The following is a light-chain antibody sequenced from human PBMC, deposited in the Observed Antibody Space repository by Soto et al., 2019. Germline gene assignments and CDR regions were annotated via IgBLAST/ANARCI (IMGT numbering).Light chain of an antibody. Sequence: QSALTQPASVSGSPGQSITTSCTGTSSDVGGYNYVSWYQHHPGRAPKFLIYDVSNRPSGVSHRFSGSKSGNTASLTISGLQAEDEADYYCSSYTGSTTPYVFGTGTKLTVL. CDR1: SSDVGGYNY. J-gene: IGLJ1*01. CDR2: DVS. CDR3: SSYTGSTTPYV. V-gene: IGLV2-14*01.